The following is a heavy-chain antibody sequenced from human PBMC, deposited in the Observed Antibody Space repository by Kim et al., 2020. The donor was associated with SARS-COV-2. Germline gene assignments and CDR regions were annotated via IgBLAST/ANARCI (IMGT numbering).Heavy chain of an antibody. D-gene: IGHD4-17*01. CDR1: GFTFSSYG. J-gene: IGHJ4*02. Sequence: GGSLRLSCAASGFTFSSYGMHWVRQAPGKGLEWVAVIWYDGSNKYYADSVKGRFTISRDNSKNTLYLQMNSLRAEDTAVYYCARDDGEMTTQPDYWGQGTLVTVSS. CDR3: ARDDGEMTTQPDY. CDR2: IWYDGSNK. V-gene: IGHV3-33*08.